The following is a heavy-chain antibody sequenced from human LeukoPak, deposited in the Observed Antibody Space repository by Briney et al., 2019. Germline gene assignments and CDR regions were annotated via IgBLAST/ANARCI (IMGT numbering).Heavy chain of an antibody. Sequence: GASVKVSCKASGYTFTSYDINWVRQATGQGLEWMGWMNPISGNTGHAQKFQGRVTMTRDTSISTAYMELSSLRSEDTAVYYCARDGIAARAYYYYYYMDVWGKGTTVTVSS. D-gene: IGHD6-6*01. V-gene: IGHV1-8*01. J-gene: IGHJ6*03. CDR1: GYTFTSYD. CDR2: MNPISGNT. CDR3: ARDGIAARAYYYYYYMDV.